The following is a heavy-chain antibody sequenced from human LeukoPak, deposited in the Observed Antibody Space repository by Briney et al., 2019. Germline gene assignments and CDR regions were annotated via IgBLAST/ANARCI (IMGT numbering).Heavy chain of an antibody. CDR1: GFSFSSYA. CDR3: AKATAATTYFDY. J-gene: IGHJ4*02. Sequence: PGGSLRLSCAASGFSFSSYAVSWVRQAPGRGLEWVSAISSGGGTIFYGDSVKGRFATSRDNSENSLYLQLNNLRADDTAVYYCAKATAATTYFDYWGQGTLVTVSS. V-gene: IGHV3-23*01. CDR2: ISSGGGTI. D-gene: IGHD6-25*01.